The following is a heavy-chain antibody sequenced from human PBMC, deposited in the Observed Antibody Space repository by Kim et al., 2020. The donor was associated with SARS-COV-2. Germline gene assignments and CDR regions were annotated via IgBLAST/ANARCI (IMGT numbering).Heavy chain of an antibody. CDR2: IYYSGST. CDR1: GGSISSSSYY. J-gene: IGHJ6*01. Sequence: SETLSLTCTVSGGSISSSSYYWGWIRQPPGKGLEWIGSIYYSGSTYYNPSLKSRVTISVDTSKNQFSLKLSSVTAADTAVYYCARRRGKQLLYRYYYGM. D-gene: IGHD2-2*02. V-gene: IGHV4-39*01. CDR3: ARRRGKQLLYRYYYGM.